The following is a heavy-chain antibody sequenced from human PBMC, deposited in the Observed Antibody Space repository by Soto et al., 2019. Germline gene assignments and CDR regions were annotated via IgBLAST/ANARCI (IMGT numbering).Heavy chain of an antibody. CDR2: IYWHDEK. D-gene: IGHD3-3*01. J-gene: IGHJ4*02. V-gene: IGHV2-5*01. Sequence: QITLNESGPTLVKPTETLTLTCTFSGFSLSTSGVGVGWIRQSPGKAPEWLALIYWHDEKRYSASLKSRLTIRKDTSKNQVVLTMANLDPADTATYHCAHRVLRTVFGLVTTTAIYFDFWGQGTPVAVSS. CDR3: AHRVLRTVFGLVTTTAIYFDF. CDR1: GFSLSTSGVG.